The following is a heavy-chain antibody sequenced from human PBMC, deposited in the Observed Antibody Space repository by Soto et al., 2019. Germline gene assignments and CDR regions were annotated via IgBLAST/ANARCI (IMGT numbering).Heavy chain of an antibody. V-gene: IGHV3-48*02. CDR2: INRISNEI. Sequence: HPGGSLRLSCAASGFTFSGYSMNWVRQAPGKGLEWVSYINRISNEIYYVDSVKGRFTISSDNAKSSLYLEMNSLRDEDTAVYYCARDSGYAFDIWGQGTMVTVSS. D-gene: IGHD5-12*01. CDR3: ARDSGYAFDI. J-gene: IGHJ3*02. CDR1: GFTFSGYS.